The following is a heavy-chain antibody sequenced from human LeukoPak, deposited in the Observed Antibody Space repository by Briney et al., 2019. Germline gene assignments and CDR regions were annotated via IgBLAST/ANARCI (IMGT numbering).Heavy chain of an antibody. J-gene: IGHJ4*02. V-gene: IGHV3-7*01. CDR1: GFTFTNYW. CDR3: VRGPVDY. Sequence: GGSLSLSCAASGFTFTNYWMSWVRQAPGKGLEWVASIKQDASDKYYVESVKGRFTISRDNAKNSLFLQMISLRAEDTARYYCVRGPVDYWGQGILVTVSS. CDR2: IKQDASDK.